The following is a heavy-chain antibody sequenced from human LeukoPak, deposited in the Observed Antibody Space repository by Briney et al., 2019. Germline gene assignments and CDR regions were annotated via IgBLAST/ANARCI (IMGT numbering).Heavy chain of an antibody. CDR3: ARDRGQQPVSDY. V-gene: IGHV3-33*01. CDR2: IWYDGSNK. Sequence: GGSLRLSCAASGFTFSSYGMHWVRQAPGKGLEWVAVIWYDGSNKYYADSVKGRFTISRDNSKNTLYLQMNSLRAEDTAVYYCARDRGQQPVSDYWGQGTLVTVSS. CDR1: GFTFSSYG. J-gene: IGHJ4*02. D-gene: IGHD6-6*01.